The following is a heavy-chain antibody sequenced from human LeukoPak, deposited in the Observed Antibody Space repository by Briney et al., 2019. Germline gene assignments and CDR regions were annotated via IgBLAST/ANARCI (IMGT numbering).Heavy chain of an antibody. CDR2: INHRGST. CDR3: ARGKLISDY. D-gene: IGHD1-1*01. V-gene: IGHV4-34*01. Sequence: SETLSLTCAVYGGSFSGYYWSWMRQPPEKGLEWIGEINHRGSTTYNPSLKSRVTMSIDTSKYQFSLKMTSMTAADTALYYCARGKLISDYWGQGTLVIVSS. CDR1: GGSFSGYY. J-gene: IGHJ4*02.